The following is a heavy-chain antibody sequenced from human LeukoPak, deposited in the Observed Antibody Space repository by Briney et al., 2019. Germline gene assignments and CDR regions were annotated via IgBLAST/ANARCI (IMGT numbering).Heavy chain of an antibody. Sequence: PGGSLRLSCAASGLTFSSYGMHWVRQAPGRGLEWVAVIWYDGSNKYYADSVKGRFTISRDNSKNTLYLQMNSLRAEDTAVYYCERERPGDFSPFDYWGHGTLVTVSS. J-gene: IGHJ4*01. CDR2: IWYDGSNK. CDR3: ERERPGDFSPFDY. V-gene: IGHV3-33*01. CDR1: GLTFSSYG. D-gene: IGHD3-10*01.